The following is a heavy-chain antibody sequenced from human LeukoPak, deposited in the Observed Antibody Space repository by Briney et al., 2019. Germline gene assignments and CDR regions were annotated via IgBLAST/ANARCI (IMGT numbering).Heavy chain of an antibody. D-gene: IGHD4-23*01. CDR1: GFTFSGFA. Sequence: GGSLRPACAASGFTFSGFAMHWVRQASGRGLGWVGRIRSKANGYATAYAASVKGRSHISRDDSKNTAYLQMNSLKTEDTGVYYCALVTVYYHGMDVWGKGTTVSVSS. CDR3: ALVTVYYHGMDV. V-gene: IGHV3-73*01. J-gene: IGHJ6*04. CDR2: IRSKANGYAT.